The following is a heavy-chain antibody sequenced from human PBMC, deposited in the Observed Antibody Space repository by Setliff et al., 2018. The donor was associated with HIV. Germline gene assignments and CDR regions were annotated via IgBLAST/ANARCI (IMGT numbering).Heavy chain of an antibody. D-gene: IGHD1-26*01. CDR2: IIPLFGSP. CDR1: GDTLRTDA. V-gene: IGHV1-69*13. CDR3: AIREKSGSYGGNYYYGTDV. J-gene: IGHJ6*02. Sequence: GASVKVSCKTSGDTLRTDAISWVRQAPGQGLEWMGGIIPLFGSPDYAQKFQDKVTITADESTSTVYMDLRGLKSDDTAVYYCAIREKSGSYGGNYYYGTDVWGQGTTVTVSS.